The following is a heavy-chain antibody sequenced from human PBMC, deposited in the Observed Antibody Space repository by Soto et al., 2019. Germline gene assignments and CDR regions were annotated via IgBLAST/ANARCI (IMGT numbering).Heavy chain of an antibody. CDR1: GFTFSSYS. J-gene: IGHJ4*02. Sequence: GGSLRLSCAASGFTFSSYSMNWVRQAPGKGLEWVSSISSSSSYIYYADSVKGRFTISRDNAKNSLYLQMNSLRAEDTAVYYCARDVGLVTPFDYWGQGTLVTVSS. CDR3: ARDVGLVTPFDY. CDR2: ISSSSSYI. V-gene: IGHV3-21*01. D-gene: IGHD6-19*01.